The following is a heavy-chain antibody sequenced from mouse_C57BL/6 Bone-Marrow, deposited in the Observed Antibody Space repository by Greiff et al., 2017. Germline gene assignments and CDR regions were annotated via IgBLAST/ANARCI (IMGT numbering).Heavy chain of an antibody. D-gene: IGHD1-1*01. V-gene: IGHV14-4*01. J-gene: IGHJ2*01. CDR1: GFNFKDDY. CDR3: TTVVHY. CDR2: IDPENGDT. Sequence: EVKLQESGAELVRPGASVKLSCTASGFNFKDDYMHWVKQRPEQGLEWIGWIDPENGDTEYASKFQGKATITADPSSNTAYLQLSSLTSADTAVYYCTTVVHYWGQGTTLTVSS.